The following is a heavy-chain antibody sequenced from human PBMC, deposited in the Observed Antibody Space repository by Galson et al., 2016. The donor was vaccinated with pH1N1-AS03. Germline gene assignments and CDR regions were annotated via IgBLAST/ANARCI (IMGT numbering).Heavy chain of an antibody. D-gene: IGHD3-10*01. CDR1: GFSLPTDDMC. V-gene: IGHV2-70*11. CDR2: IDWDDGK. J-gene: IGHJ4*02. CDR3: ARTRTEYYGSID. Sequence: PALVKPTQTLTLTCTFSGFSLPTDDMCVSWLRQPPGKALEWLARIDWDDGKYYSASLKTRLTISKDTSKNQVVLTMTNVDPVDTATYYCARTRTEYYGSIDWGQGTLGTVSS.